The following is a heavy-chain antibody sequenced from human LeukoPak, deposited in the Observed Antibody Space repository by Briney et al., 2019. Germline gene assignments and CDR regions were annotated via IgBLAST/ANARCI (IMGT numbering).Heavy chain of an antibody. J-gene: IGHJ4*02. D-gene: IGHD2-21*02. CDR3: APIGVVVTAILGV. CDR1: GYTFTSYY. Sequence: ASVKVSCKASGYTFTSYYMYWVRQAPGQGLEWMGIINPSGDNTNYAQKFQGRVTMTRDTSISTAYMELSRLRSDDTAVYYCAPIGVVVTAILGVWGQGTLVTVSS. CDR2: INPSGDNT. V-gene: IGHV1-46*03.